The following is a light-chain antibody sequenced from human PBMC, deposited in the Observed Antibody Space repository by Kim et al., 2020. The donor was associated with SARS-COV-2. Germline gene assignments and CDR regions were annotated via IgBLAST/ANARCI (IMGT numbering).Light chain of an antibody. CDR1: SLRSYY. V-gene: IGLV3-19*01. J-gene: IGLJ1*01. Sequence: AWGQTVKITCQGDSLRSYYASWYQQKPGKAPILVIYGRNNRPSGIPDRFSGSSSVNTASLTITGAQAEDEADYYCNSRDSTGKRWVFGTGTKVTVL. CDR2: GRN. CDR3: NSRDSTGKRWV.